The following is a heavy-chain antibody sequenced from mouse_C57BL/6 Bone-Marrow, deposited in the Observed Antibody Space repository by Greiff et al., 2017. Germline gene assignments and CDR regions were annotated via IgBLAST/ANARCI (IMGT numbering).Heavy chain of an antibody. J-gene: IGHJ4*01. D-gene: IGHD1-1*01. CDR1: GYTFTAYY. CDR3: ARPYGSSPFYAMDY. V-gene: IGHV1-26*01. CDR2: LNPNNGGT. Sequence: VQLQQSGPELVKPGASVKISCKASGYTFTAYYMNWVKQSHGKSLEWIGDLNPNNGGTSYNQKFKGKATLTVDKSSSTAYMELRSLTSEDSAVYDCARPYGSSPFYAMDYWGQGTSVTVSS.